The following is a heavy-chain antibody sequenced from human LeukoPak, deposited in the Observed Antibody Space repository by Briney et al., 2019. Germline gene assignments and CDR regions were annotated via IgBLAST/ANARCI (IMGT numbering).Heavy chain of an antibody. CDR1: GYSISSGYY. D-gene: IGHD3-3*01. CDR2: IFHSGST. CDR3: ARHVKGAIFGVILPHYFDY. J-gene: IGHJ4*02. V-gene: IGHV4-38-2*01. Sequence: SETLSLTCAVSGYSISSGYYWGWIRPPPGKGLEWIGSIFHSGSTYYNPSLKSRVTISVDTSKNQFSLKLSSVTAADTAMYYCARHVKGAIFGVILPHYFDYWGQGTLVTVSS.